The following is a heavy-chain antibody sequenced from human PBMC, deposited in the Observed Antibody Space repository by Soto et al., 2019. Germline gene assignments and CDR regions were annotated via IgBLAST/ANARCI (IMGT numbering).Heavy chain of an antibody. Sequence: GGSLRLSCAASVFTFSGYAMHWVRQAPGKGLEWVAVISYDGSNKYYADSVKGRFTISRDNSKNTLYLQMNSLRAEDTAVYYCARDGSGYSSGWDEYFQHWGQGTLVTVSS. D-gene: IGHD6-19*01. CDR2: ISYDGSNK. V-gene: IGHV3-30-3*01. CDR1: VFTFSGYA. J-gene: IGHJ1*01. CDR3: ARDGSGYSSGWDEYFQH.